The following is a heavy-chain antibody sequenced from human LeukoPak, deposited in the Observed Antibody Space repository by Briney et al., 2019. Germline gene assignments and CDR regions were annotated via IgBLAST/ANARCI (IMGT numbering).Heavy chain of an antibody. CDR3: ARSSSSGWGFRFDP. CDR2: IYHSGST. CDR1: GYSISSGYY. D-gene: IGHD6-19*01. J-gene: IGHJ5*02. V-gene: IGHV4-38-2*02. Sequence: SETLSLTCTVSGYSISSGYYWGWIRQPPGKGLEWIGSIYHSGSTYYNPPLKSRVTISVDTSKNQFSLKLSSVTAADTAVYYCARSSSSGWGFRFDPWGQGTLVTVSS.